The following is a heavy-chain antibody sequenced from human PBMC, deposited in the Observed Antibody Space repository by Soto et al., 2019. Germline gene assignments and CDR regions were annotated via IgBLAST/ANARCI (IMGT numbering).Heavy chain of an antibody. V-gene: IGHV1-3*01. CDR3: ARERQRTYNWFDP. D-gene: IGHD6-25*01. CDR2: INAGNGNT. CDR1: GYTFNSYA. Sequence: ASVKVSCKASGYTFNSYAMHWVRQAPGQRLEWMGWINAGNGNTKYSQKFQGRVTITRDTSASTAYMELSSLRSEDTAVYYCARERQRTYNWFDPWGQGTLVTVSS. J-gene: IGHJ5*02.